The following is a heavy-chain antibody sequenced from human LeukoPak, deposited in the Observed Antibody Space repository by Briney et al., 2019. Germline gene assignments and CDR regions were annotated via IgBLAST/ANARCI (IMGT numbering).Heavy chain of an antibody. Sequence: QSGGSLRLSCAASGFTVSSNYMSWVRQAPGKGLEWVSVIYSGGSTYYADSVKGRFTISRHNSKNTLYLQMNSLRAEDTAVYYCAKDLIESYYYDSSGYYYWGQGTLVTVSS. D-gene: IGHD3-22*01. V-gene: IGHV3-53*01. CDR3: AKDLIESYYYDSSGYYY. CDR1: GFTVSSNY. J-gene: IGHJ4*02. CDR2: IYSGGST.